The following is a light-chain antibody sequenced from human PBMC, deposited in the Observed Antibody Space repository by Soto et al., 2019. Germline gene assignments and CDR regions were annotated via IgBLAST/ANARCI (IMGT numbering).Light chain of an antibody. CDR1: QTVRNSY. Sequence: EIVLTQSPGTLSVSPGEGVTLSCRASQTVRNSYVAWYQHKPGQAPRLLISETSNRASGIPDRFSGGGSGTDFTLTISTVEPEDFAVYYCQHYSTSPSYTFGQGTKLE. CDR2: ETS. V-gene: IGKV3-20*01. J-gene: IGKJ2*01. CDR3: QHYSTSPSYT.